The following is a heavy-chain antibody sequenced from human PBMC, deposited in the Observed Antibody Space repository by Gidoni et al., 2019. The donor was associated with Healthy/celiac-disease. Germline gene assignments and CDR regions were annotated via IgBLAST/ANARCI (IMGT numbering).Heavy chain of an antibody. Sequence: QVHLVESGGGVVQPGRSLSLSCAASGFTFIRYSMHWVRQAPGKGLEWVAGIAYDGSNKYYADSVKGRFTISRENSKNTLYLQMNSRRAEDTAVYYCARPRYGGNSVSNNWFDPWGQGTLVTVSS. CDR1: GFTFIRYS. CDR3: ARPRYGGNSVSNNWFDP. J-gene: IGHJ5*02. CDR2: IAYDGSNK. D-gene: IGHD4-17*01. V-gene: IGHV3-30-3*01.